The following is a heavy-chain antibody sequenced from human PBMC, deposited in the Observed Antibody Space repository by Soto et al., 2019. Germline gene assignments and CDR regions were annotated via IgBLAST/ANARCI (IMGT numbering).Heavy chain of an antibody. CDR2: IYHGGST. CDR3: ARDRRSLYHDGSGLDY. D-gene: IGHD3-22*01. V-gene: IGHV4-30-2*06. Sequence: QLQLQESGSGLVRPSQTLSLSCAVSGGSISSGGYSWNWIRQSPGKGLAWIGYIYHGGSTYSNPSLESRVTLSVDTSKNQFSLRLNSVIAADTAVYYCARDRRSLYHDGSGLDYWGQGILVTVSS. J-gene: IGHJ4*02. CDR1: GGSISSGGYS.